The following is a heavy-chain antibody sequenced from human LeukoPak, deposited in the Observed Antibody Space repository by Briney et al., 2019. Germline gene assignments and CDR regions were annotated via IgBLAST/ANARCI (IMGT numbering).Heavy chain of an antibody. D-gene: IGHD3-22*01. Sequence: PSETLSLTCSVSGGSISSRSYYWGWIRQPPWKKLDRSGSIYYSGGTYYNAALKSRVTISVDTSKNQFSLKLNTVTAADTAVYYCATRSYYDTSGVYGMDVWGQGTTVTVSS. CDR1: GGSISSRSYY. V-gene: IGHV4-39*01. CDR2: IYYSGGT. CDR3: ATRSYYDTSGVYGMDV. J-gene: IGHJ6*02.